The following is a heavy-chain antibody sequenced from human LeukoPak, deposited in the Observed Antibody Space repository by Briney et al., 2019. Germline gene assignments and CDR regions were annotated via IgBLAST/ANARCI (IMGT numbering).Heavy chain of an antibody. CDR3: ARGFGEWLLVAGGYYYYMDV. CDR1: GFTFSSYT. D-gene: IGHD3-3*01. J-gene: IGHJ6*03. CDR2: ITSSSSYI. V-gene: IGHV3-21*01. Sequence: GGSLRLSCAASGFTFSSYTMNWVRQAPGKGLAWVSSITSSSSYIYYADSVKGRFTISRDNAKNSLYLQMNSLRAEDTAVYYCARGFGEWLLVAGGYYYYMDVWGKGTTVTVSS.